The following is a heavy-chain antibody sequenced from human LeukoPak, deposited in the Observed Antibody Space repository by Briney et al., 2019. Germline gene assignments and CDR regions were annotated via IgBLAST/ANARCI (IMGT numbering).Heavy chain of an antibody. CDR1: GFTFSSYS. V-gene: IGHV3-21*01. Sequence: GGSLRLSCAASGFTFSSYSMNRVRQAPGKGLEWVSSISSSSSYIYYADSVKGRFTISRDNAKNSLYLQMNSLRAEDTAVYYCARDIGEPLDAFDIWGQGTMVTVSS. CDR3: ARDIGEPLDAFDI. D-gene: IGHD3-10*01. CDR2: ISSSSSYI. J-gene: IGHJ3*02.